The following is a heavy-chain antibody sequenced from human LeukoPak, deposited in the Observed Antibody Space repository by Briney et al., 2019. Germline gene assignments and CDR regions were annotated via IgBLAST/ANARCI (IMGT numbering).Heavy chain of an antibody. CDR3: AWGSYRGPHIAQDGPDY. CDR1: GFTFSSYG. V-gene: IGHV3-33*01. D-gene: IGHD3-16*02. CDR2: KWYDGSNK. Sequence: GRSLRLSCAASGFTFSSYGMHWVRQAPGKGLEWVAVKWYDGSNKYYADSVKGRFTISRDNSKNTLYLQMNALRAEDTAVYYCAWGSYRGPHIAQDGPDYWGRGTLVTVSS. J-gene: IGHJ4*02.